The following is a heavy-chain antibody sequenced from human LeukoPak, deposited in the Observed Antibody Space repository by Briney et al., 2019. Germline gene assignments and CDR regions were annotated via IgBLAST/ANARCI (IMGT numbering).Heavy chain of an antibody. CDR2: IYYSGST. CDR1: GGSISSYY. V-gene: IGHV4-59*01. D-gene: IGHD3-10*02. J-gene: IGHJ5*02. CDR3: ARDLGSGSNGWFGP. Sequence: SETLSLTCTVSGGSISSYYWSWIRQPPGKGLEWIGYIYYSGSTNYNPSLKSRVTISVDTSKNQFSLKLSSVTAADTAVYYCARDLGSGSNGWFGPWGQGTLVTVSS.